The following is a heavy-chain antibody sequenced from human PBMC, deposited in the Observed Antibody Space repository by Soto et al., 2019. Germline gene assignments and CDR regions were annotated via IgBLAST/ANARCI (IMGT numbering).Heavy chain of an antibody. J-gene: IGHJ4*02. CDR2: IGNGGAA. Sequence: GGSLRLSCVASGFTFNNVWMNWVRQTPGKGLEWVGRIGNGGAADYAAAVKGRFSISRDDSKNTLYLQMNNLEPEDTAIYYCATRIVATADYWGQGTLVTVSS. CDR1: GFTFNNVW. D-gene: IGHD5-12*01. CDR3: ATRIVATADY. V-gene: IGHV3-15*07.